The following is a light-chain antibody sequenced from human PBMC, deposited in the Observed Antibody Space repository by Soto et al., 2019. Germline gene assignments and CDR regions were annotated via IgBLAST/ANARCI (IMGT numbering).Light chain of an antibody. CDR3: QQSYSTPFT. Sequence: DLQMTQSPSTLSASVTDRGTITCRASQTVSTWLAWYQQPPGKVPKLLIYAASSLQRGGPSRVSGSGSGTDFTLTSSSLQTEDVATDECQQSYSTPFTFGPGTKVDIK. CDR2: AAS. CDR1: QTVSTW. J-gene: IGKJ3*01. V-gene: IGKV1-39*01.